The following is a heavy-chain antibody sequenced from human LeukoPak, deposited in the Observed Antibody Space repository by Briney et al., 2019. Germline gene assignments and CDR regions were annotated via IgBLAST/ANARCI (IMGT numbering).Heavy chain of an antibody. CDR1: SGSIISGSYY. J-gene: IGHJ4*02. V-gene: IGHV4-39*01. CDR2: IYYSGST. CDR3: ASGLGPFDY. D-gene: IGHD3/OR15-3a*01. Sequence: PSETLSLTCTVSSGSIISGSYYWGWIRQPPGKGLEWIGTIYYSGSTYYNPSLKSRVTISVDTSKNQFSLKLSSVTVADTAVYYCASGLGPFDYWGQGTLVTVSS.